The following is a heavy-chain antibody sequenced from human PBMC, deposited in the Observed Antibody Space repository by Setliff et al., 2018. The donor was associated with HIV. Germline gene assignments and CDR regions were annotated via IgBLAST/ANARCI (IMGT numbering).Heavy chain of an antibody. V-gene: IGHV3-7*01. CDR2: VKQDGSEQ. CDR3: ARGDGSDSGIYFDS. Sequence: LRLSCAASGFRLTTYWMSWVRQAPGKGLEWLANVKQDGSEQYYLDSVKGRFTISRDNGKNSLYLQMNSLRAEDTAVYYCARGDGSDSGIYFDSWGQGTLVTVSS. CDR1: GFRLTTYW. D-gene: IGHD4-17*01. J-gene: IGHJ4*02.